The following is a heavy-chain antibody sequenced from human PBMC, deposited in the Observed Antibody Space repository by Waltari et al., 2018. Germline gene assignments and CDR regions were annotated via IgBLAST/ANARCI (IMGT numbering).Heavy chain of an antibody. CDR3: ARPTVTYYYYYYGLDV. V-gene: IGHV4-34*01. Sequence: LSLTCAVYGGSFSGYYWSWIRQPPGKGLEWIGEINHSGSTNYNPSLKSRVTISVDTSKNQFSLKLTSMTAADTAVYYCARPTVTYYYYYYGLDVWGQGTTVTVSS. J-gene: IGHJ6*02. CDR1: GGSFSGYY. CDR2: INHSGST. D-gene: IGHD4-17*01.